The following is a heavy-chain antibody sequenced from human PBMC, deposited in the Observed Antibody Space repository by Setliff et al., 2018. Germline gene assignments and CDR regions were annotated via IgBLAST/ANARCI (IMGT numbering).Heavy chain of an antibody. CDR1: GYTFISYG. CDR3: ARVPRLEWSKQPLDY. D-gene: IGHD3-3*01. J-gene: IGHJ4*02. CDR2: ISGYNGNT. Sequence: ASVKVSCKTSGYTFISYGLSWMRQAPGQGLEWMGWISGYNGNTEYAQNLQGRVTMTMDTSTSTAYMELRSLTSDDTAVYYCARVPRLEWSKQPLDYWGLGTLVTVSS. V-gene: IGHV1-18*01.